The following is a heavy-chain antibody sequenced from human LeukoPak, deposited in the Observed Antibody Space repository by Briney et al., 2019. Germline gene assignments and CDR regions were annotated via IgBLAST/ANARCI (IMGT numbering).Heavy chain of an antibody. Sequence: GGSLRLSCAASGFTFSSYSMNWVRQAPGKGLEWVSSISSSSSYIYYADSVKGRFTISRDNAKNSLYLQMNSLRAEDTAVYYCARVGHYGDYARYYFDYWGQGTLVTVSS. CDR1: GFTFSSYS. CDR2: ISSSSSYI. V-gene: IGHV3-21*01. D-gene: IGHD4-17*01. J-gene: IGHJ4*02. CDR3: ARVGHYGDYARYYFDY.